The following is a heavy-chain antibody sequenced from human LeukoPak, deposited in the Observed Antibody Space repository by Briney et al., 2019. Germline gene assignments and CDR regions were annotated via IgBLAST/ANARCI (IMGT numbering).Heavy chain of an antibody. Sequence: GGSLRLSCAASGFTFSSYAMSWVRQAPGRGLEWVSAISGSGGSTYYADSVKGRFTISRDNSKNTLYLQMNSLRAEDTAVYYCAKADGRIVGATGEVNFDYWGQGTLVTVSS. D-gene: IGHD1-26*01. J-gene: IGHJ4*02. V-gene: IGHV3-23*01. CDR3: AKADGRIVGATGEVNFDY. CDR2: ISGSGGST. CDR1: GFTFSSYA.